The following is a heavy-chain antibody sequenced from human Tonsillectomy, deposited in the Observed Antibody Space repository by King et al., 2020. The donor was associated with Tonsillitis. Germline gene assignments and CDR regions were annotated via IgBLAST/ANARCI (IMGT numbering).Heavy chain of an antibody. CDR2: IYYSGST. J-gene: IGHJ3*02. V-gene: IGHV4-59*08. CDR3: AGNRDYWDAFDN. Sequence: VQLQESGPGLVKPSETLSLTCTVSGGSISSYYWSWIRQPPGKGLEWIGYIYYSGSTNYNPSLKSRVTISVDTSKNQFSLKLSSVTAAETAGYYCAGNRDYWDAFDNWGQGTMVTVSS. CDR1: GGSISSYY. D-gene: IGHD2-15*01.